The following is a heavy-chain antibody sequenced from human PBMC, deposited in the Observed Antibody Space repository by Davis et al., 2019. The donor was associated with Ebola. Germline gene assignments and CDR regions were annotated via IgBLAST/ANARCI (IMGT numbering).Heavy chain of an antibody. V-gene: IGHV3-53*01. D-gene: IGHD3-9*01. CDR2: IYSGGST. Sequence: GESLKISCAASGFTVSSNYMSWVRQAPGKGLEWVSVIYSGGSTYYADSVKGRFTISRDNAKNSLYLQMNSLRDEDTAVYYCASDILRYFDLYYYYGMDVWGQGTTVTVSS. J-gene: IGHJ6*02. CDR3: ASDILRYFDLYYYYGMDV. CDR1: GFTVSSNY.